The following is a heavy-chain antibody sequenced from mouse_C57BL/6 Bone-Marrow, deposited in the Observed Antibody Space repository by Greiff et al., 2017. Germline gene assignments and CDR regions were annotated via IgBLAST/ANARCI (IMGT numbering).Heavy chain of an antibody. V-gene: IGHV5-4*01. J-gene: IGHJ4*01. CDR2: ISDGGSYT. CDR3: ARGPFLGRGYAMDY. Sequence: EVQGVESGGGLVKPGGSLKLSCAASGFTFSSYAMSWVRQTPEKRLEWVATISDGGSYTYYPDNVKGRFTISRDNAKNNLYLQMSHLKSEDTAMYYCARGPFLGRGYAMDYWGQGTSVTVSS. D-gene: IGHD4-1*01. CDR1: GFTFSSYA.